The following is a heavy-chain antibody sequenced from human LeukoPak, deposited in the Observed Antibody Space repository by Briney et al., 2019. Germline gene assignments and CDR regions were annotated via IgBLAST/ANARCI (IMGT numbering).Heavy chain of an antibody. V-gene: IGHV3-23*01. Sequence: GGSLRLSCAASGFTFSSHSMNWVRQAPGKGLEWVSGISGSGGTIYYGDSVKGRVTISRENSKSTLYLQMNSLGAEDTAVYYCARDLPGPVAGIDAFDVWGQGTMVTVSS. J-gene: IGHJ3*01. CDR1: GFTFSSHS. CDR2: ISGSGGTI. CDR3: ARDLPGPVAGIDAFDV. D-gene: IGHD6-19*01.